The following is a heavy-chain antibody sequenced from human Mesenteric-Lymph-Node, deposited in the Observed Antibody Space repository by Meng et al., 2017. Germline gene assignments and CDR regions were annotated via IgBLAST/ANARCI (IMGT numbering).Heavy chain of an antibody. V-gene: IGHV3-15*01. D-gene: IGHD2-2*03. CDR3: TTAGDGYCSSTSCSLDY. J-gene: IGHJ4*02. CDR2: IKSKADGGTT. Sequence: GESLKISCAGSGFTFSNAWMSWVRQAPGKGLEWVGRIKSKADGGTTEFATPVKGRFIISRDDSKNTLYLQMNTLKAEDTAVYYCTTAGDGYCSSTSCSLDYWGQGTLVTVSS. CDR1: GFTFSNAW.